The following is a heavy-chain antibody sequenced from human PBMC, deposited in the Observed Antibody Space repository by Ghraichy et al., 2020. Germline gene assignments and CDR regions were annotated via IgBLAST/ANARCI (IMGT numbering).Heavy chain of an antibody. J-gene: IGHJ5*02. CDR3: ARDGTYYDFWSGYLNWFDP. D-gene: IGHD3-3*01. CDR2: ISSSSSTI. V-gene: IGHV3-48*02. CDR1: GFTFSSYS. Sequence: GESLNISCAASGFTFSSYSMNWVRQAPGKGLEWVSYISSSSSTIYYADSVKGRFTISRDNAKNSLYLQMNSLRDEDTAVYYCARDGTYYDFWSGYLNWFDPWGQGTLVTVSS.